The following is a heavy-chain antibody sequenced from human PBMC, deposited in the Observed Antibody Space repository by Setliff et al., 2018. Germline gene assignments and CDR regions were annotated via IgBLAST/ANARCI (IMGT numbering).Heavy chain of an antibody. CDR3: ARMSGFQYIDV. CDR1: GDSISSRRNY. D-gene: IGHD3-3*01. Sequence: SETLSLTCTVSGDSISSRRNYWGWFRQPAGKELEWIGQIYTSWSTNYNPSLKSRVTISLDTSKNQFSLTLTSVTAEDTAVYYCARMSGFQYIDVWDKGTTVTVSS. V-gene: IGHV4-61*09. CDR2: IYTSWST. J-gene: IGHJ6*03.